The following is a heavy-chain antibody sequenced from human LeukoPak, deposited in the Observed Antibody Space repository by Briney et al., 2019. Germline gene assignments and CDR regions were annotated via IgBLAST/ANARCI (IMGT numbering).Heavy chain of an antibody. CDR2: ISGSGGST. J-gene: IGHJ6*03. CDR3: ARGMDDFWSGYSYYYYYYYMDV. CDR1: GFIFNNYG. V-gene: IGHV3-23*01. Sequence: GGSLRLSCAASGFIFNNYGMSWVRQAPGKGLEWVSTISGSGGSTYYADSVKGRFSISRDNSKDTLYLQMNSLRAEDTAVYYCARGMDDFWSGYSYYYYYYYMDVWGKGTTVTVSS. D-gene: IGHD3-3*01.